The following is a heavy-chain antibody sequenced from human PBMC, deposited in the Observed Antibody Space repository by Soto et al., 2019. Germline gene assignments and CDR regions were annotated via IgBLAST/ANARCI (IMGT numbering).Heavy chain of an antibody. CDR2: ISDDGRNK. CDR3: AKDLNAFWSGLDY. CDR1: GFTFSNYG. Sequence: GGSLRLSCAASGFTFSNYGMHWVRQAPGRGLEWVAVISDDGRNKYYVDSVKGRFTISRDNSKDTLYLQMNSLRGDDTAVFYCAKDLNAFWSGLDYWGQGTLVTVSS. D-gene: IGHD3-3*01. V-gene: IGHV3-30*18. J-gene: IGHJ4*02.